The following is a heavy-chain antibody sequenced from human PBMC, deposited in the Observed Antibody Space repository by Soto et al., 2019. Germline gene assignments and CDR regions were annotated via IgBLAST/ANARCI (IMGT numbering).Heavy chain of an antibody. CDR2: INHSGST. CDR3: ARGSGSGSYYYYYYGMDV. CDR1: GGSFSGYY. V-gene: IGHV4-34*01. Sequence: KASETLSLTCAVYGGSFSGYYWGWIRQPPGKGLEWIGEINHSGSTNYNPSLKSRVTISVDTSKNQFSLKLGSVTAADTAVYYCARGSGSGSYYYYYYGMDVWGQGTTVTVSS. D-gene: IGHD3-10*01. J-gene: IGHJ6*02.